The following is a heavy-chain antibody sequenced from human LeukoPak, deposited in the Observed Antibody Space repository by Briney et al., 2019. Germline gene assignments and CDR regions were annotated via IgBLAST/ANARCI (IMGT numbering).Heavy chain of an antibody. V-gene: IGHV4-59*12. J-gene: IGHJ5*02. CDR2: IRNSGST. Sequence: PSGTLSLTCAVSGGSFTYYYWNWVRQPPGKGLEWIGYIRNSGSTRYNSSLQRRATKSAHRPNNKCSLKLSSVAAADTPVYYCARANSGYDFRGPYNWVDPWGQGTQVTVCS. CDR3: ARANSGYDFRGPYNWVDP. D-gene: IGHD5-12*01. CDR1: GGSFTYYY.